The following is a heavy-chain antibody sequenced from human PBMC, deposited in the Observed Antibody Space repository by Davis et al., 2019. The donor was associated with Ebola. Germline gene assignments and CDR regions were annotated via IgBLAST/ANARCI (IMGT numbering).Heavy chain of an antibody. CDR3: ARLYGSGSSFDY. V-gene: IGHV4-59*01. Sequence: SETLSLTCAVYGGSFSGYYWSWIRQPPGKGLEWIGYIYYSGSTNYNPSLKSRVTISVDTSKNQFSLKLSSVTAADTAVYYCARLYGSGSSFDYWGQGTLVTVSS. D-gene: IGHD3-10*01. CDR1: GGSFSGYY. CDR2: IYYSGST. J-gene: IGHJ4*02.